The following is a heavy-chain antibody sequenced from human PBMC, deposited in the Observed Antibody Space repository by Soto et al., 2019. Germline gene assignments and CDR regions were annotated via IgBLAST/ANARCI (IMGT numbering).Heavy chain of an antibody. J-gene: IGHJ4*02. CDR1: GGSISSGGYY. V-gene: IGHV4-31*03. CDR3: ARGRSSSWSSY. D-gene: IGHD6-13*01. CDR2: IYYSGST. Sequence: PSETLSLTCTVSGGSISSGGYYWSWIRQHPGKGLEWIGSIYYSGSTYDNPSLKSRVTISVDTSKNQFSLKLSSVTAADTAVYYCARGRSSSWSSYWGQGTLVTVSS.